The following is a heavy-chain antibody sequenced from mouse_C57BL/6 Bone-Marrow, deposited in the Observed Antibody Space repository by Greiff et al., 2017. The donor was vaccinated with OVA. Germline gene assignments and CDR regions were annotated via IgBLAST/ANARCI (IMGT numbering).Heavy chain of an antibody. J-gene: IGHJ2*01. Sequence: VQLQQSGAELVRPGASVKLSCPASGFNIKDDYMHWVKQRPEQGLEWIGWIDPENGDTEYASKFQGKSTRTADSSSNTAYLQLSSLTSEDTSLYDCIFAGNFDYWGQGTTLTVSS. CDR3: IFAGNFDY. CDR1: GFNIKDDY. V-gene: IGHV14-4*01. CDR2: IDPENGDT. D-gene: IGHD1-1*02.